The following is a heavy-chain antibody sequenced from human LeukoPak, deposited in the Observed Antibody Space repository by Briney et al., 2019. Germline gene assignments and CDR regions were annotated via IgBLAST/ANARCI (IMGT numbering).Heavy chain of an antibody. Sequence: GGSLRLSCAASGFTFSSYAMHWVRQAPGKGLEWVAVISYDGSNKYYADSVKGRFTISRDNSKNTLYLQMNSLRAEDTAVYYCASPPPGGYFGWFSARRNVEDAFDIWGQGTMVTVSS. CDR3: ASPPPGGYFGWFSARRNVEDAFDI. CDR1: GFTFSSYA. V-gene: IGHV3-30*04. CDR2: ISYDGSNK. D-gene: IGHD3-9*01. J-gene: IGHJ3*02.